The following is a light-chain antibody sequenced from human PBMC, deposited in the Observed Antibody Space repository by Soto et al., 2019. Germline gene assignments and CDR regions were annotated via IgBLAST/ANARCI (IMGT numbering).Light chain of an antibody. CDR1: SSDVGYHNY. J-gene: IGLJ1*01. Sequence: QSALTQPASVSGSPGQSITISCTGSSSDVGYHNYVSWYQQHPGKAPELMIYEVSDRPSGVSNRFSGSKSGNTASLTISGLQAEDEADYYCSSYTTTSALYVFGTGTKLTVL. V-gene: IGLV2-14*01. CDR3: SSYTTTSALYV. CDR2: EVS.